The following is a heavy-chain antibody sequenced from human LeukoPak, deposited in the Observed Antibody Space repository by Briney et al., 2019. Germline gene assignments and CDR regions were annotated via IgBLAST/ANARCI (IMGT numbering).Heavy chain of an antibody. Sequence: GGSLRLSCAASGFTFSSYAMHWVRQAPGKGLEWVAVISYDGSNKYYADSVKGRFTISRDNSKNTLYLQMNSLRAEDTAVYYCAKTLNGGGSTVVTVGGSDYWGQGTRVTVSS. CDR3: AKTLNGGGSTVVTVGGSDY. V-gene: IGHV3-30*04. CDR2: ISYDGSNK. D-gene: IGHD4-23*01. CDR1: GFTFSSYA. J-gene: IGHJ4*02.